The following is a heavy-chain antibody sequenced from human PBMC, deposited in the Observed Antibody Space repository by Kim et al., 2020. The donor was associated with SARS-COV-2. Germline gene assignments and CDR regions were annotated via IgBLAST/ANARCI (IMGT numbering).Heavy chain of an antibody. CDR1: GFTFSSYA. J-gene: IGHJ6*02. CDR2: ISYDGSNK. CDR3: AKDANRGYSYGWTYYYYGMDV. D-gene: IGHD5-18*01. V-gene: IGHV3-30*04. Sequence: GGSLRLSCAVSGFTFSSYAIHWVRQAPGKGLEWVAVISYDGSNKYYADSVKGRFTISRYNSKNTLYLQMNSLRAEDTAVYYCAKDANRGYSYGWTYYYYGMDVWGHGTTGTVSS.